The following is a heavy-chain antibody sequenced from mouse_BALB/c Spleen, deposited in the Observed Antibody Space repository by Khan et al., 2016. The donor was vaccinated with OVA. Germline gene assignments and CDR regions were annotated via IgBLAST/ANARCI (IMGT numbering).Heavy chain of an antibody. Sequence: EVELVESGGGLVKPGGSLKLSCAASGFTFSNYAMSWVRQSPEKRLEWVASISSGDSTYYPDSVKGRFTISRDNARNILYLQMSSLRSDDTAMYYCERDYCFAYWGQGTLVTVSA. J-gene: IGHJ3*01. CDR1: GFTFSNYA. CDR2: ISSGDST. V-gene: IGHV5-6-5*01. CDR3: ERDYCFAY.